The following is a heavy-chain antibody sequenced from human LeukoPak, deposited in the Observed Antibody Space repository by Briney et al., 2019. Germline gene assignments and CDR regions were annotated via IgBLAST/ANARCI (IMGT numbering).Heavy chain of an antibody. V-gene: IGHV3-7*03. CDR1: GFTFSSYW. Sequence: PGGSLRLSCAASGFTFSSYWMSWVRQAPGKGLEWVANIKQDGSEKYYVDSVKGRFTISRDNAKNSLYLQMNSLRAEDTAVYYCARDSSGPATPSSGSPNKGFDYWGQGTLVTVSS. CDR2: IKQDGSEK. CDR3: ARDSSGPATPSSGSPNKGFDY. J-gene: IGHJ4*02. D-gene: IGHD1-26*01.